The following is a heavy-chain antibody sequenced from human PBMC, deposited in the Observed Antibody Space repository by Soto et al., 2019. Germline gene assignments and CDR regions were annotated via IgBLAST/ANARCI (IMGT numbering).Heavy chain of an antibody. CDR1: GYTFTGYY. D-gene: IGHD2-2*01. CDR3: ARVVVVPAAKRTHWFDP. CDR2: INPNSGGT. Sequence: ASVKVSCKASGYTFTGYYMHWVRQAPGQGLEWMGWINPNSGGTNYAQKFQGRVTMTRKTSISTAYMELSRLRSDDKAVYYCARVVVVPAAKRTHWFDPWGQGTLVTVSS. J-gene: IGHJ5*02. V-gene: IGHV1-2*02.